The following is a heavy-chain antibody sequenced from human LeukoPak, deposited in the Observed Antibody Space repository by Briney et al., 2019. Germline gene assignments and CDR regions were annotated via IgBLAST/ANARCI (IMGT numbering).Heavy chain of an antibody. Sequence: GGSLRLSCAASGFTFSSYAMSWVRQAPGKGLEWVSVISNSGGSTFYADSVKGRFTISRDNSKNTLYLQMNSLRAEDTAVYYCAKRPSGSGTFLSYFASWAQGTLVTVSS. CDR1: GFTFSSYA. V-gene: IGHV3-23*01. CDR3: AKRPSGSGTFLSYFAS. D-gene: IGHD3-10*01. CDR2: ISNSGGST. J-gene: IGHJ4*02.